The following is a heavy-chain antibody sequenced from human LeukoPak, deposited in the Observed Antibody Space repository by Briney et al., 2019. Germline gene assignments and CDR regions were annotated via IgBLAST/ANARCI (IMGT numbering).Heavy chain of an antibody. D-gene: IGHD3-10*01. J-gene: IGHJ5*02. V-gene: IGHV4-34*01. CDR1: GGSFSGYY. Sequence: SETLSLTCAVYGGSFSGYYWSWIRQPPGKGLEWIGEINHSGSTNYNPSLKSRVTISVDTSKNQFSLKLSSVTAADTAVYYCARRFGYYGSVNWFDPWAREPWSPSPQ. CDR3: ARRFGYYGSVNWFDP. CDR2: INHSGST.